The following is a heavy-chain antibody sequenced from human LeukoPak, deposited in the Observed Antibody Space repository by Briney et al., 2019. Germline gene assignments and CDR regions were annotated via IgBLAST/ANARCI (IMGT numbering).Heavy chain of an antibody. Sequence: GGALRLSCTASGVIFNNYWMHGVRQAPGKGRWWVSHIYGDGSSTTYADSVRGRFTISRDNANNTLYLQINSLRAEATGVYSCGRGSTTISGVVLFWGQGTLVTVSS. CDR1: GVIFNNYW. CDR2: IYGDGSST. D-gene: IGHD3-3*01. V-gene: IGHV3-74*01. J-gene: IGHJ4*02. CDR3: GRGSTTISGVVLF.